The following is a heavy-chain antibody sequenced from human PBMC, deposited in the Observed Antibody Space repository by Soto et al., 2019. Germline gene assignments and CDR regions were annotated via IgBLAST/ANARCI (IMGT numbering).Heavy chain of an antibody. V-gene: IGHV4-38-2*02. J-gene: IGHJ4*02. CDR2: IYPSVSS. CDR3: AREKVGTTFFDN. CDR1: GFAISRCYY. Sequence: SETLSLTCSVSGFAISRCYYWSWVRQPPGKGLEWIGSIYPSVSSYHNPSLATRLRLSIDTSKNQFTLNLTSVTAADTALYFCAREKVGTTFFDNWGQGIQVTVSS. D-gene: IGHD1-1*01.